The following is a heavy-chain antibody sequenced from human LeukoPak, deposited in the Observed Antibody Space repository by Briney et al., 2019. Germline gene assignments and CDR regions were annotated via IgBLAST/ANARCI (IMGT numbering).Heavy chain of an antibody. CDR2: IIPIFGTA. V-gene: IGHV1-69*13. Sequence: ASVKVSCKASGYTFTSYAMNWVRQAPGQGLEWMGGIIPIFGTANYAQKFQGRVTITADESTSTAYMELSSLRSEDTAVYYCASDYYDSSGYHYWGQGTLVTVSS. CDR3: ASDYYDSSGYHY. J-gene: IGHJ4*02. D-gene: IGHD3-22*01. CDR1: GYTFTSYA.